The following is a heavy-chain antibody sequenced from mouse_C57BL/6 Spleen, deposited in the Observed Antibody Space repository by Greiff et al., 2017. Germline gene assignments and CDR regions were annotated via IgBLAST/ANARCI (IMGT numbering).Heavy chain of an antibody. CDR3: GRADWDGGVAY. D-gene: IGHD4-1*01. Sequence: VQLQQSGAELVKPGASVKLSCKASGYTFTTYPIEWMKQNHGKSLEWIGNFHPYNDDTKYNEKFKGKATLTVETSSSTVYLELSRLTSADSAVYDGGRADWDGGVAYWGKGTLVTVSA. CDR1: GYTFTTYP. CDR2: FHPYNDDT. J-gene: IGHJ3*01. V-gene: IGHV1-47*01.